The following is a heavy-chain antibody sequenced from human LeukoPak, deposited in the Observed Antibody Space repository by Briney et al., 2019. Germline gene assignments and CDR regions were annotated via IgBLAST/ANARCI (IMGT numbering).Heavy chain of an antibody. J-gene: IGHJ4*02. CDR1: GYSISSGYY. CDR2: IYHSGST. V-gene: IGHV4-38-2*01. Sequence: SETLSLTCAVSGYSISSGYYWGWIRQPPGKGLEWIGSIYHSGSTYYNPSLKSRVTISVDTSKNQFSLKLSSVTAADTAVYYCARSVLRYFDWSIGGSYFDYWGQGTLVTVSS. D-gene: IGHD3-9*01. CDR3: ARSVLRYFDWSIGGSYFDY.